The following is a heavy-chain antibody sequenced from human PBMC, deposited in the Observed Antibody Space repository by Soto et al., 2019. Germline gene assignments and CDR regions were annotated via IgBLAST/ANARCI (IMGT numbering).Heavy chain of an antibody. CDR3: ARIHSLLWFGETPRHSYYYGMDF. Sequence: GSGPTLVNPTQTLTLTCPFSGFSLSTSGMCVSWIRQPPGKALEWLALIDWDDDKYYSTSLKTRLTISKDTSKNQVVLTMTNMDPVDTAPYYCARIHSLLWFGETPRHSYYYGMDFWGQGTTVTVSS. CDR2: IDWDDDK. D-gene: IGHD3-10*01. J-gene: IGHJ6*02. CDR1: GFSLSTSGMC. V-gene: IGHV2-70*01.